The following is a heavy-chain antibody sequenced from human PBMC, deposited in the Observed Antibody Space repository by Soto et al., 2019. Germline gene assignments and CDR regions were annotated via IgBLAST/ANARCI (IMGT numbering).Heavy chain of an antibody. CDR2: INHSGST. Sequence: SETLSLTCAVYGGSFSGYYWSWIRQPPGKGLEWIGEINHSGSTNYNPSLKSRVTISVDTSKNQFSLKLSSVTAADTAVYYCARGFVVRGYNWFDPWGQGTLVTVSS. CDR1: GGSFSGYY. V-gene: IGHV4-34*01. D-gene: IGHD2-2*01. CDR3: ARGFVVRGYNWFDP. J-gene: IGHJ5*02.